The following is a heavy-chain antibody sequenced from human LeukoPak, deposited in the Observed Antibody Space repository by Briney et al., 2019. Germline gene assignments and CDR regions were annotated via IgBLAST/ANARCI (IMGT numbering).Heavy chain of an antibody. Sequence: ASVKVSCKASGYTFTGYYMHLVRQAPGQGLEWMGWINPNSGGTNYAQKFQGRVTMTRDTSISTAYMELSRLRSDDTAVYYCARWVDDSSGYYIDYWGQGTLVTVSS. J-gene: IGHJ4*02. CDR2: INPNSGGT. CDR3: ARWVDDSSGYYIDY. CDR1: GYTFTGYY. D-gene: IGHD3-22*01. V-gene: IGHV1-2*02.